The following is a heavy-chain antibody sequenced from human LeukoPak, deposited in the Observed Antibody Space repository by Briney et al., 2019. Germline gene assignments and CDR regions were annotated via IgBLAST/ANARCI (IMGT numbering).Heavy chain of an antibody. J-gene: IGHJ4*02. D-gene: IGHD6-25*01. CDR2: IDSTGAYT. V-gene: IGHV3-23*05. CDR3: AKGSAAGRPYYFDY. Sequence: GGSLRLSRAASGFIFSNYAMSWVRQAPGKGLEWVSAIDSTGAYTWYADSVKGRFTISKDSSKTVLYLQMNSLRAEDAAVYFCAKGSAAGRPYYFDYWGQGTLVTVSS. CDR1: GFIFSNYA.